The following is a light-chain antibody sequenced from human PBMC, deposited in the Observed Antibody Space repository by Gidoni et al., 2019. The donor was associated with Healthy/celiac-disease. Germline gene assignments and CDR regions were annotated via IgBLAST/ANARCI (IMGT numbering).Light chain of an antibody. CDR1: QSVSSN. CDR2: GAS. J-gene: IGKJ4*01. Sequence: PATLSVSARERATLACRASQSVSSNLDWYQQKPGQAPRLLIDGASTRATGIPARFSGSGSGTEFTLTISSLQSEDFAVYYCQQYNNWPLTFGGGTKVEIK. V-gene: IGKV3-15*01. CDR3: QQYNNWPLT.